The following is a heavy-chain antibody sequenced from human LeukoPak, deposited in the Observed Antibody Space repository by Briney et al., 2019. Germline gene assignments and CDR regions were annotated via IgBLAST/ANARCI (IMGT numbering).Heavy chain of an antibody. CDR2: ISSSGSTI. CDR1: GFTFSSDE. V-gene: IGHV3-48*03. J-gene: IGHJ6*04. D-gene: IGHD3-10*01. CDR3: ARDPGIYGSGSYRAHYYYYGMDV. Sequence: GGSLRLSCAASGFTFSSDEMNWVRQAPGKGLECVSYISSSGSTIYYADSVKGRFTISRDNAKNSLYLQMNSLRAEDTAVYYCARDPGIYGSGSYRAHYYYYGMDVWGKGTTVTVSS.